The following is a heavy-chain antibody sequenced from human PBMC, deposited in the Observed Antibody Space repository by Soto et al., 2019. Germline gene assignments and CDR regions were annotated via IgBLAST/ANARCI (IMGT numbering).Heavy chain of an antibody. CDR3: AREDRDRETGLVPAAIAGMDV. J-gene: IGHJ6*02. CDR1: GGTFSRYS. Sequence: QVQLVQSGAEVKKPGSSVKVSCKASGGTFSRYSITWVRQAPGHGLEWIGRISPIFGIASYAQKFQGRVTITADESTSTAYMELSSLRSDDTAVYYCAREDRDRETGLVPAAIAGMDVWGQGTTVTVSS. V-gene: IGHV1-69*08. D-gene: IGHD2-2*01. CDR2: ISPIFGIA.